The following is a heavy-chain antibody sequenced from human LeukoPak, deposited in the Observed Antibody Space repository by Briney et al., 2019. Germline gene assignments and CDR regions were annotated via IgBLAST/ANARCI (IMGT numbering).Heavy chain of an antibody. Sequence: PGGSLGLSCAASGFTFSNYDIHWVRQAPGKGLEWVALISSDGGNTYFAHSVKGRFTISTDNSKNTLYLQMNSLRPEDTAVYYCAKCCPMDVWGQGTTVTVSS. J-gene: IGHJ6*02. V-gene: IGHV3-30*18. CDR1: GFTFSNYD. CDR2: ISSDGGNT. CDR3: AKCCPMDV. D-gene: IGHD4/OR15-4a*01.